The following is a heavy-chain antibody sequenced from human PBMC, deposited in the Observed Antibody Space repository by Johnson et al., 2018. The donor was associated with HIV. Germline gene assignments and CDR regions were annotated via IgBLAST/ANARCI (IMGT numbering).Heavy chain of an antibody. CDR1: GFTFSSYD. Sequence: MQLVESGGGLVQPGGSLRLSCAASGFTFSSYDMHWVRQATGKGLEWVSAIGTAGDTYYPGSVKGRFTISRENAKNSLYLQLNSLRAEDTAVYYCARVEPIRRAIDAFDIWGQGTMVTVSS. CDR2: IGTAGDT. CDR3: ARVEPIRRAIDAFDI. J-gene: IGHJ3*02. V-gene: IGHV3-13*01.